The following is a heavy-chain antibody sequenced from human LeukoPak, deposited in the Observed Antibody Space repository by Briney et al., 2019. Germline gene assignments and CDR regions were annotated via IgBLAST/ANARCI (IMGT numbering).Heavy chain of an antibody. CDR2: INHSGST. J-gene: IGHJ3*02. V-gene: IGHV4-34*01. CDR3: ARDNDYVWGSYRGPDAFDI. Sequence: SETLSLTCAVYGGSFSGYYWSWIRQPPGKGLEWIGEINHSGSTNYNPSLKSRVTISVDTSKNQFSLKLSSVTAADTAVYYCARDNDYVWGSYRGPDAFDIWGQGTMVIVSS. D-gene: IGHD3-16*02. CDR1: GGSFSGYY.